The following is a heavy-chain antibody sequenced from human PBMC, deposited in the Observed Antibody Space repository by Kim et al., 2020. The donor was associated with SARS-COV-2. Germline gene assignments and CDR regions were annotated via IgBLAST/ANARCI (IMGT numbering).Heavy chain of an antibody. D-gene: IGHD6-13*01. Sequence: SQTLSLTCAISGDSVSSNSAAWNWIRQSPSRGLEWLGRTYYRSKWYNDYAVSVKSRITINPDTSKNQFSLQLNSVTPEDTAVYYCARAGWIAAAGRGYYFDYWGQGTLVTVSS. CDR3: ARAGWIAAAGRGYYFDY. V-gene: IGHV6-1*01. J-gene: IGHJ4*02. CDR2: TYYRSKWYN. CDR1: GDSVSSNSAA.